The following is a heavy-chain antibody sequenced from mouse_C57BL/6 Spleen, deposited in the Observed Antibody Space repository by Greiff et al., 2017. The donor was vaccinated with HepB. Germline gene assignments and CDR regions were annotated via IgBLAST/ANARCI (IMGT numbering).Heavy chain of an antibody. J-gene: IGHJ3*01. D-gene: IGHD1-1*01. Sequence: VQLQQPGAELVRPGSSVKLSCKASGYTFTSYWMDWVKQRPGQGLEWIGNIYPSDSETHYNQKFKDKATLTVDKSSSTAYMQLSSLTAEDSAVYYCARGGTCRSYGGFAYWGQGTLVTVSA. V-gene: IGHV1-61*01. CDR2: IYPSDSET. CDR3: ARGGTCRSYGGFAY. CDR1: GYTFTSYW.